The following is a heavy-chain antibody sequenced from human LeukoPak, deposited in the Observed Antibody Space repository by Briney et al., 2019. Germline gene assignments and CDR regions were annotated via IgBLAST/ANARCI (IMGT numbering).Heavy chain of an antibody. CDR3: ARDPYSNTWALDY. J-gene: IGHJ4*02. D-gene: IGHD6-13*01. CDR1: GYTLTELS. Sequence: GASVKVSCKVSGYTLTELSMHWVRQAPGQGLEWMGIINPSGGSTTYAQKFQGRVTMTRDTSTSTVYMELSSLRSEDTAVYYCARDPYSNTWALDYWGQGTLVTVSS. CDR2: INPSGGST. V-gene: IGHV1-46*01.